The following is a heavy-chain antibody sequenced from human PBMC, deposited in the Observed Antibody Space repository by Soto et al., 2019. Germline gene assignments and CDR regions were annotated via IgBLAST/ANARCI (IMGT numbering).Heavy chain of an antibody. CDR2: IKQDGSEK. D-gene: IGHD6-13*01. J-gene: IGHJ5*02. CDR3: ARVPVIAAAGTAWFDP. Sequence: HAPGKGLEWVANIKQDGSEKYYVDSVKGRFTISRDNAKNSLSLQMNSLRAEDTAVYYCARVPVIAAAGTAWFDPWGQGTLVTVSS. V-gene: IGHV3-7*01.